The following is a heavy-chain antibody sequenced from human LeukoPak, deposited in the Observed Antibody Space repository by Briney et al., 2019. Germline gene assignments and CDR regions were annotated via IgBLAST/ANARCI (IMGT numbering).Heavy chain of an antibody. CDR2: ISYDGSNE. J-gene: IGHJ4*02. CDR3: AKELGTTTVLDY. CDR1: GFTFSSYG. D-gene: IGHD2/OR15-2a*01. V-gene: IGHV3-30*18. Sequence: PGRSLRLSCATSGFTFSSYGMHWVRQAPGKGLEWVAVISYDGSNEYYGDSVKGRFTISRDNSKNTLYLQMNSLRGEDTAVYHCAKELGTTTVLDYWGQGTLVTVSS.